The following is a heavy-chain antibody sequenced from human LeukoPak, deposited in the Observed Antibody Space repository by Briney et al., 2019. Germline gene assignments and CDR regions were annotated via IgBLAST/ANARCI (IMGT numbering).Heavy chain of an antibody. CDR3: ARGGEALGYCSSTSCYTGGWFDP. D-gene: IGHD2-2*02. J-gene: IGHJ5*02. CDR1: GYTFTGYY. V-gene: IGHV1-2*02. Sequence: ASVKVSCKASGYTFTGYYMHWVRQAPGQGLEWMGWINPNSGGTNYAQKFQGRVTMTRDTSISTAYMELSRLRSEDTAVYYCARGGEALGYCSSTSCYTGGWFDPWGQGTLVTVSS. CDR2: INPNSGGT.